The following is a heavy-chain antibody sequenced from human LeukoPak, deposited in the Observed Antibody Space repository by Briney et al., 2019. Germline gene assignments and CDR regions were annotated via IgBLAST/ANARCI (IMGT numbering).Heavy chain of an antibody. CDR1: GFTFSSYA. CDR3: ARVVGGDGYNFLDY. D-gene: IGHD5-24*01. Sequence: GGSLRLSCAASGFTFSSYAMHWVRQAPGKGLEYVSAISSNGGNTYYANSVKGRFTISRDNSKNTLYLQMGSLRAEDMAVYYCARVVGGDGYNFLDYWGQGTLVTVSS. CDR2: ISSNGGNT. V-gene: IGHV3-64*01. J-gene: IGHJ4*02.